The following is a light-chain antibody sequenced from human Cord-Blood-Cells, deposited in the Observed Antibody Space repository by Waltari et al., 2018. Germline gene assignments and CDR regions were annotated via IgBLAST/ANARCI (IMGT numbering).Light chain of an antibody. CDR1: QSVSSN. J-gene: IGKJ2*01. CDR2: GAS. Sequence: EIVMTQSPATLSVSPEERATLSCRASQSVSSNLAWYQQKPGQAPRLLSYGASTRATGIPARFSGSGSGTEFTLTISSLQSEDFAVYYCQQYNNWPMYTFGQGTKLEIK. V-gene: IGKV3-15*01. CDR3: QQYNNWPMYT.